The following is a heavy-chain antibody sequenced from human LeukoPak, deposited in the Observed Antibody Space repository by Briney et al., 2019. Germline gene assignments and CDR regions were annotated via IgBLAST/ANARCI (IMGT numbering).Heavy chain of an antibody. D-gene: IGHD5-24*01. CDR3: ARGVDGYNSDAFDI. J-gene: IGHJ3*02. CDR2: IRYDGSNK. V-gene: IGHV3-30*02. CDR1: GFTFSSYG. Sequence: GGFLRLSCAASGFTFSSYGMHWVRQAPGKGLEWVAFIRYDGSNKYYADSVKGRFTISRDNSKNTLYLQMNSLRAEDTAVYYCARGVDGYNSDAFDIWGQGTMVTVSS.